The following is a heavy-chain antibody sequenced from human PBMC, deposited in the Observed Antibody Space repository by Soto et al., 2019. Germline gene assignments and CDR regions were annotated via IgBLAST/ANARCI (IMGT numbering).Heavy chain of an antibody. J-gene: IGHJ3*02. CDR2: ISYDGSNK. V-gene: IGHV3-30-3*01. CDR1: GFTFSSYA. CDR3: AQIGDSGYVAFDI. Sequence: QVQLVESGGGVVQPGRSLRLSCVVSGFTFSSYAMHWVRQAPGKGLEWVAVISYDGSNKYYADSVKGRFTISRDNSKNPLYLQMNSLRAEDTAVYYCAQIGDSGYVAFDIWGQGTMVTVSS. D-gene: IGHD5-12*01.